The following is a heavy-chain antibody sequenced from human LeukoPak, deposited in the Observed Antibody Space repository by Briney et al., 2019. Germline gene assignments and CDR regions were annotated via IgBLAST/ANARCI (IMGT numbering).Heavy chain of an antibody. Sequence: SETLSLTCTVSGGSISSSSYYWGWIRQPPGKGLEWIGSIYYSGSTYYNPSLKSRVTISVDTSKNQFSLKLSSVTAADTAVYYCARDGSVGYYDFWSGYYNWFDPWDQGTLVTVSS. CDR3: ARDGSVGYYDFWSGYYNWFDP. J-gene: IGHJ5*02. D-gene: IGHD3-3*01. CDR2: IYYSGST. V-gene: IGHV4-39*07. CDR1: GGSISSSSYY.